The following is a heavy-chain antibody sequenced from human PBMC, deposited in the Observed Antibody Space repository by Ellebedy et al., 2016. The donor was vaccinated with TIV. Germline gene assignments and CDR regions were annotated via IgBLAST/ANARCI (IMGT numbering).Heavy chain of an antibody. CDR3: ARGHYPSPMVDY. D-gene: IGHD4/OR15-4a*01. V-gene: IGHV4-34*01. CDR2: INHSGST. Sequence: SETLSLXCAVYGGSFSGYYWTWIRQPPGKGLEWIGEINHSGSTNYNPSLKSRVTISVNTSKNQFSLKLSSVTAADTAVYYCARGHYPSPMVDYWGQGTLVTVSS. J-gene: IGHJ4*02. CDR1: GGSFSGYY.